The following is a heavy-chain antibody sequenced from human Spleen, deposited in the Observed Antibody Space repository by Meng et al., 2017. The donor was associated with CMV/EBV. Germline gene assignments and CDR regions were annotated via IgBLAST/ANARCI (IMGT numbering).Heavy chain of an antibody. CDR3: ARGSNMVVIS. Sequence: SLNCIVSGVCSRSYYWSWLRQSPGQGLEWIGYMYYSGSTKYNPSLQSRVTISVDSSKNQFSLKLSSVTAADTAVYYCARGSNMVVISWGQGTLVTVSS. CDR1: GVCSRSYY. V-gene: IGHV4-59*01. J-gene: IGHJ4*02. CDR2: MYYSGST. D-gene: IGHD2-21*01.